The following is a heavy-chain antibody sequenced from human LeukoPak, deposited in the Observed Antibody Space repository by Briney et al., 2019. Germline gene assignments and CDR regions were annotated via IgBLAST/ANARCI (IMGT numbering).Heavy chain of an antibody. Sequence: GGSLRLSCAASGFTFSSYWMSWVRQAPGKGLEWVANIKQDGSEKYYVDSVKGRFTISRDNAKNSLYLQMNILRAEDTAVYYCARDPIYTFDGPEYFQHWGQGTLVTVSS. CDR2: IKQDGSEK. V-gene: IGHV3-7*01. CDR3: ARDPIYTFDGPEYFQH. J-gene: IGHJ1*01. CDR1: GFTFSSYW. D-gene: IGHD2-2*02.